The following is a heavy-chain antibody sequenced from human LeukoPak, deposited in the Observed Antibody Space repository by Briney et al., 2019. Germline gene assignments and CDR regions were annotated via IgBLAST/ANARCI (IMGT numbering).Heavy chain of an antibody. CDR2: IYPSGST. CDR3: ARDYFRKGNVFDI. Sequence: SETLSLTCKVSGGSISGYYWAWIRQPAGKGLEWIGRIYPSGSTNYNPSLKSRVTMSIDTSTNQFSLNLNSVTAADTAVYYCARDYFRKGNVFDIWGQGTMVTISS. D-gene: IGHD2/OR15-2a*01. CDR1: GGSISGYY. J-gene: IGHJ3*02. V-gene: IGHV4-4*07.